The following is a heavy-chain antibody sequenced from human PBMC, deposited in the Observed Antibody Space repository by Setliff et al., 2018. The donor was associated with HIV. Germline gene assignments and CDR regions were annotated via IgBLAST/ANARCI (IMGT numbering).Heavy chain of an antibody. CDR1: GDFRNIQW. J-gene: IGHJ4*02. CDR2: IHHSGST. V-gene: IGHV4-59*11. Sequence: TLSLTCTVSGDFRNIQWWTWMRQSPGLGLQWIGSIHHSGSTYYDPSLKNRVTLSVDTSNNQVSLTLTSVTAADTAVYYCAKQPGGHSFFDLWGQGILVTVS. D-gene: IGHD1-1*01. CDR3: AKQPGGHSFFDL.